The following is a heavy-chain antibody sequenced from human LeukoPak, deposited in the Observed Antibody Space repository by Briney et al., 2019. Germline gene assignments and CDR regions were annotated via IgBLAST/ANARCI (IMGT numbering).Heavy chain of an antibody. V-gene: IGHV1-2*02. CDR3: ARRGLYGSGSYYPTYYYYYGMDV. Sequence: ASVKVSCKASGYTFTGYYMHWVRQDPGQGLEWMGWINPNSGGTNYAQKFQGRVTMTRDTSISTAYMELSRLRSDDTAVYYCARRGLYGSGSYYPTYYYYYGMDVWGQGTTVTVSS. CDR1: GYTFTGYY. D-gene: IGHD3-10*01. CDR2: INPNSGGT. J-gene: IGHJ6*02.